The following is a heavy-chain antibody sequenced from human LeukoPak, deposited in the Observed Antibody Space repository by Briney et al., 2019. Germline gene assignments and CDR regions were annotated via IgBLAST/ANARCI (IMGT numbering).Heavy chain of an antibody. Sequence: GGSLRLSCAASGFTFSSYGMHWVRQAPGKGLEWVAFIRYDGSNKYYADSVRGRFIISRDNSKNTLYLQMNSLRAEDAAVYFCAKAPVTSCRGAYCYPFDSWGQGTLVTVSS. J-gene: IGHJ4*02. CDR1: GFTFSSYG. CDR3: AKAPVTSCRGAYCYPFDS. D-gene: IGHD2-21*01. CDR2: IRYDGSNK. V-gene: IGHV3-30*02.